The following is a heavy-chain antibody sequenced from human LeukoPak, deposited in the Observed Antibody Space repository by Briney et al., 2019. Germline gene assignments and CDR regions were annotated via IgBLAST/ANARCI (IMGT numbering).Heavy chain of an antibody. V-gene: IGHV1-2*02. CDR2: INPNSGGT. D-gene: IGHD4-11*01. CDR3: ARPVNSSPTTAPDY. CDR1: GYTFTGYY. J-gene: IGHJ4*02. Sequence: ASVKVSCKASGYTFTGYYMHWVRQAPGQGLEWMGWINPNSGGTNYAQKFQGRVTMTRDTSISTAYMELSRLRSDDTAVYYCARPVNSSPTTAPDYWGQGTLVTVSS.